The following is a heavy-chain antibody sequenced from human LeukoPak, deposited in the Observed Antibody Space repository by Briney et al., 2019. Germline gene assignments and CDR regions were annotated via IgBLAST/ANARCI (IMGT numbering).Heavy chain of an antibody. CDR1: GGSISTYY. Sequence: PSETLSLTCTVSGGSISTYYWSWIRQPPGKGLEWIGYIYYSGSTNYNPSLKSRVTISVDTSKNQFSLKLSSVTAADTAVYYCGRGEGGVNYDNSSEGAFDIWGQGTMVTVSS. CDR2: IYYSGST. V-gene: IGHV4-59*01. CDR3: GRGEGGVNYDNSSEGAFDI. D-gene: IGHD3-22*01. J-gene: IGHJ3*02.